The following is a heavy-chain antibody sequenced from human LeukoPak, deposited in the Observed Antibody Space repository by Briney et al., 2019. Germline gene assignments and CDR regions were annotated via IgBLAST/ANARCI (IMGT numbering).Heavy chain of an antibody. V-gene: IGHV4-34*01. Sequence: SETLSLTCAVCGCSFSGYYWSWIRQPPGKGLEWIGEINRGGSTNYNPSLKSRVTISVETSKNQFSLKLSSVTAADTAVYYCARGYGSGSYYGHWGQGTLVTVSS. CDR3: ARGYGSGSYYGH. CDR1: GCSFSGYY. J-gene: IGHJ4*02. CDR2: INRGGST. D-gene: IGHD3-10*01.